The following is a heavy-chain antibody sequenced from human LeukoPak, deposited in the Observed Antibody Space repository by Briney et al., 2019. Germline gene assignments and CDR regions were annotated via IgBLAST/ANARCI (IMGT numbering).Heavy chain of an antibody. J-gene: IGHJ4*02. D-gene: IGHD3-10*01. CDR1: GYTFTNFY. Sequence: GASVKLSCKASGYTFTNFYMHWVRQAPGQGLEWMGWISAYNGNTNYAQKLQGRVTMTTDTSTSTAYMELRSLRSDDTAVYYCARDGPRLLWFGELSLDYWGQGTLVTVSS. CDR2: ISAYNGNT. V-gene: IGHV1-18*04. CDR3: ARDGPRLLWFGELSLDY.